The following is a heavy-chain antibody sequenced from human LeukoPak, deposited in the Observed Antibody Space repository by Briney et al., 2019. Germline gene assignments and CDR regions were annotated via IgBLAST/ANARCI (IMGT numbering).Heavy chain of an antibody. V-gene: IGHV4-59*12. Sequence: SETLSLTCTVSGGSINGYYWSWIRQPPGKGLEWIAYIDCSGNTDYNPSPKSRVTISIDTSKNQFSLKVRSVTAADSAIYYCARTASMVTTVIDYWGQGTLVTVSS. CDR2: IDCSGNT. CDR3: ARTASMVTTVIDY. D-gene: IGHD4-17*01. J-gene: IGHJ4*02. CDR1: GGSINGYY.